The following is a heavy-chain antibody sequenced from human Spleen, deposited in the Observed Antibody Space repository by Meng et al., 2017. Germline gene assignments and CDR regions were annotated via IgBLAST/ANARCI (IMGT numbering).Heavy chain of an antibody. CDR3: ARDRWPMGGSGGVGS. D-gene: IGHD3-10*01. CDR1: GFTFDDYG. Sequence: GGSLRLSCAASGFTFDDYGMSWVRQAPGKGLEWVSGINSNGGSIGYADSVKGRFTISRDNAKNSLYLQMNSLRAEDTAVYFCARDRWPMGGSGGVGSWGQGTLVTVSS. CDR2: INSNGGSI. V-gene: IGHV3-20*04. J-gene: IGHJ4*02.